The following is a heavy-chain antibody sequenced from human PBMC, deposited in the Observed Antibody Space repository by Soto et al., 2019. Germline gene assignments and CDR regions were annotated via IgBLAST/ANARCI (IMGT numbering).Heavy chain of an antibody. CDR3: ARGPNPRWGCSSTSCYNFDY. CDR2: FSAYNGNT. D-gene: IGHD2-2*01. V-gene: IGHV1-18*01. J-gene: IGHJ4*02. CDR1: GYTFTSYG. Sequence: ASVKVSCKASGYTFTSYGISWVRQAPGQGLEWMGWFSAYNGNTNYAQKLQGRVTMTTDTSTSTAYMELRSLRSDDTAVYYCARGPNPRWGCSSTSCYNFDYWGQGTLVTVSS.